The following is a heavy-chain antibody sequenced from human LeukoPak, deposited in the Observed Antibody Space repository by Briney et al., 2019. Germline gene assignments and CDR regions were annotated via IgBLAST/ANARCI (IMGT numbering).Heavy chain of an antibody. Sequence: KSGESLKISCKDSGYLFTSYWIAWVRQRPGKGLEWMGIIYPGDSDTRYSPPFQGRVTISADKSINTAYLLWSSLQASDTATYYCARQDASGTYDAFDVWGQGTVVTV. CDR1: GYLFTSYW. J-gene: IGHJ3*01. CDR3: ARQDASGTYDAFDV. V-gene: IGHV5-51*01. CDR2: IYPGDSDT. D-gene: IGHD3-10*01.